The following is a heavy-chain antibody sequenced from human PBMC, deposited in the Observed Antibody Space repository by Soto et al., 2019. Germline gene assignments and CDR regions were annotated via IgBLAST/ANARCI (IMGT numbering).Heavy chain of an antibody. D-gene: IGHD1-1*01. J-gene: IGHJ4*02. CDR2: ISSSGSSI. CDR3: TRDLTGSYYFDY. CDR1: GFTFSSYN. Sequence: GGSLRLSCAASGFTFSSYNMNWVRQAPGKGLEWISSISSSGSSIYYADSVKGRFTISRDNAKNSLYLQMNSLRAEDTAVYYCTRDLTGSYYFDYWAQGTLVTVSS. V-gene: IGHV3-21*01.